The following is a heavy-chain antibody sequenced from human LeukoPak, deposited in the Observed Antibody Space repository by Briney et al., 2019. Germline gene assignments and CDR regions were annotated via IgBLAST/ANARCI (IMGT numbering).Heavy chain of an antibody. CDR3: ARVLSSGWTGFDY. D-gene: IGHD6-19*01. CDR1: GGSIRGYY. Sequence: SETLSLTCTVSGGSIRGYYWSWIRQPPGKGLEWLGYIYYSGYTNYNPSLKSRVTISVDTSKKQFSLKLSSVTAADTAVYYCARVLSSGWTGFDYWGQGTLVTVSS. V-gene: IGHV4-59*01. J-gene: IGHJ4*02. CDR2: IYYSGYT.